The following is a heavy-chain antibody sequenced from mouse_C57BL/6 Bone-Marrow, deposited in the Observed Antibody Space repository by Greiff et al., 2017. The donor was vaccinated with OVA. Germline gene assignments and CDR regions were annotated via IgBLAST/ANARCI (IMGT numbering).Heavy chain of an antibody. CDR3: ARRRSYYYWYFDV. V-gene: IGHV1-64*01. CDR2: IHPNSGST. CDR1: GYTFTSYW. J-gene: IGHJ1*03. D-gene: IGHD2-1*01. Sequence: VQLQQPGAELVKPGASVKLSCKASGYTFTSYWMHWVKQRPGQGLEWIGMIHPNSGSTNYNEKFKSKATLTVDKSSSTAYMQLSSLTSEDSAVYYCARRRSYYYWYFDVWGTGTTVTVSS.